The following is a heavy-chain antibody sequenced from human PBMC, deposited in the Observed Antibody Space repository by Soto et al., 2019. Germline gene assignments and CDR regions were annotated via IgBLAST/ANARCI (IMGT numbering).Heavy chain of an antibody. CDR1: GFTFSSYS. CDR2: ISSSSATI. V-gene: IGHV3-48*02. J-gene: IGHJ4*02. CDR3: ARRDSGSYKMDY. D-gene: IGHD1-26*01. Sequence: GGSLRLSCAASGFTFSSYSMNWVRQAPGKGLEWLSYISSSSATIYYADSVEGRFTISRDNAKNSLYLQMNSLRDEDTAVYYCARRDSGSYKMDYWGQGTLVTVSS.